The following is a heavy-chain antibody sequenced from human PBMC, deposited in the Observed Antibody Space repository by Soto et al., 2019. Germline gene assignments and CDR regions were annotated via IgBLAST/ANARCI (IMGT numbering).Heavy chain of an antibody. CDR1: GFTFSSYG. V-gene: IGHV3-30*18. Sequence: GGSLRLSCAASGFTFSSYGMHWVRQAPGKGLEWVAVISYDGSNKYYADSVKGRFTISRDNSKNTLYLQMNSLRAEDTAVYYCAKGPAIVLVPAAMNYCYGMDVWGQGTTVTGSS. CDR3: AKGPAIVLVPAAMNYCYGMDV. D-gene: IGHD2-2*01. CDR2: ISYDGSNK. J-gene: IGHJ6*02.